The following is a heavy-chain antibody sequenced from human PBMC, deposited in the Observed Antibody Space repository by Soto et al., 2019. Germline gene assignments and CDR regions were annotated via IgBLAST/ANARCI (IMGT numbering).Heavy chain of an antibody. V-gene: IGHV3-23*01. Sequence: GESLKISCAAAGFTFSNFSMTWVRQAPGEGLEWVSGISGSGTNTYYAESVKGRFTVSRDNSKDTLFLHIARLKADDTAVYYCEKDEEWPHWRGYFGSWGQGTLVTVSS. D-gene: IGHD3-3*01. CDR1: GFTFSNFS. CDR2: ISGSGTNT. CDR3: EKDEEWPHWRGYFGS. J-gene: IGHJ4*02.